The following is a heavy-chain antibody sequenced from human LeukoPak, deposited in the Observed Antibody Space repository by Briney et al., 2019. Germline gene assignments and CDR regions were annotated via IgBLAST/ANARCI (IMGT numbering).Heavy chain of an antibody. D-gene: IGHD3-22*01. CDR1: GGSISSYY. J-gene: IGHJ4*02. CDR2: IHYSGST. Sequence: SETLSLTCTVSGGSISSYYWSWIRQPPGKGLEWIGYIHYSGSTNYNPSLKSRVTISVDTSKNQFSLKLSSVTAADTAVYYCARAKAEYYYDSSGYYYRYFDYWGQGTLVTVSS. V-gene: IGHV4-59*01. CDR3: ARAKAEYYYDSSGYYYRYFDY.